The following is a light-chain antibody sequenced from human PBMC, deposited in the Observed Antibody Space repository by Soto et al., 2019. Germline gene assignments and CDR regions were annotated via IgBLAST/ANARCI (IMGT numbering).Light chain of an antibody. CDR2: GAS. CDR3: QQYNKWHPLT. V-gene: IGKV3-15*01. CDR1: QSVSRN. Sequence: IVMTHSPATLAVSPGEIATVSFRASQSVSRNLDWYQQKPVQAPRLLIYGASSRAPGIQVRFSGSGSGTEFTLTLSSLPYEAFAVYYCQQYNKWHPLTFGGGTQVDIK. J-gene: IGKJ4*01.